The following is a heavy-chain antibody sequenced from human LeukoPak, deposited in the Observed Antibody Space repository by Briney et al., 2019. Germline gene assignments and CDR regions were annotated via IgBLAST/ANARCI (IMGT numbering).Heavy chain of an antibody. CDR3: AAAYSSGWYGTLDY. J-gene: IGHJ4*02. D-gene: IGHD6-19*01. V-gene: IGHV1-58*02. CDR1: GFTFTSSA. CDR2: IVVGSGNT. Sequence: GTSVKVSCKASGFTFTSSAMQWVRQARGQRLEWIGWIVVGSGNTNYVQKFQERVTITRDMSTSTAYMELSSLRSEDTAVYYCAAAYSSGWYGTLDYWGQGTLVTVSS.